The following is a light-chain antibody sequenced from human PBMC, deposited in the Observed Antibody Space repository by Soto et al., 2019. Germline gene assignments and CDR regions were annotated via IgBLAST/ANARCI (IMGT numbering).Light chain of an antibody. CDR1: QSISTW. V-gene: IGKV1-5*03. Sequence: DIQMTQSPSTLSASVGDRVTMTCRASQSISTWLAWYQQKPGKAPKVLIYKTSSLESGVPSRFSGSGSGTEFTLTISSLQPDDFATYYCQQYNEYPKTFGQGTKVEIK. CDR2: KTS. J-gene: IGKJ1*01. CDR3: QQYNEYPKT.